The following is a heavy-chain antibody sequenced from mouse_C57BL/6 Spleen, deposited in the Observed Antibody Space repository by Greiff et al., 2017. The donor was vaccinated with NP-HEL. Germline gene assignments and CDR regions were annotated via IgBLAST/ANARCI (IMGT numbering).Heavy chain of an antibody. CDR3: TTDYGSSSWCAY. J-gene: IGHJ3*01. V-gene: IGHV14-1*01. D-gene: IGHD1-1*01. CDR2: IDPEDGDT. Sequence: EVKLQQSGAELVRPGASVKLSCTASGFNIKDYYMHWVKQRPEQGLEWIGRIDPEDGDTEYAPKFQGKATMTADTSSNTAYLQLSSLTSEDTAVYYCTTDYGSSSWCAYRGQGTLGTVSA. CDR1: GFNIKDYY.